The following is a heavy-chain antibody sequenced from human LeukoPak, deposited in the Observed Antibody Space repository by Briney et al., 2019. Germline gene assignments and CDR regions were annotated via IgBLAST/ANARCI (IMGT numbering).Heavy chain of an antibody. Sequence: GGSLRLSCAASGFTFSSYGMHWVRQAPGKGLEWVTFIRYDGSIIYYADSVKGRFTISRDNSKNTLYLQMNSLRAEDTAVYYCARGFKAYGSGSLDYWGQGTLVTVSS. CDR2: IRYDGSII. J-gene: IGHJ4*02. V-gene: IGHV3-30*02. D-gene: IGHD3-10*01. CDR1: GFTFSSYG. CDR3: ARGFKAYGSGSLDY.